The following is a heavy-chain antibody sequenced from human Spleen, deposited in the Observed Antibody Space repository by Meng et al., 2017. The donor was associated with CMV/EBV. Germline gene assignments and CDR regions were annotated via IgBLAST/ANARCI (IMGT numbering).Heavy chain of an antibody. CDR1: GFNFRSYE. D-gene: IGHD1-14*01. J-gene: IGHJ3*02. CDR3: ARDMSDRDAFDI. CDR2: ISSSSHIM. V-gene: IGHV3-48*03. Sequence: GGSLRLSCAASGFNFRSYEMNWVRQAPGKGLEWVSYISSSSHIMYYADSVKGRFTISRDNAKNSLYLQMNSLRAEDTAVYYCARDMSDRDAFDIWGQGTMVTVSS.